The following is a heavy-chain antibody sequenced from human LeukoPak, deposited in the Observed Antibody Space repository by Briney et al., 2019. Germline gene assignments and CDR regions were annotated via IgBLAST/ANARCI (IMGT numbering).Heavy chain of an antibody. V-gene: IGHV3-48*03. J-gene: IGHJ3*02. Sequence: GGSLRLSCAASGFSFSSYEMNWGRQAPGKGLEWVSYISSSGSTIYYVDSVKGRFTISRDNAKNSLYLQINSLRAEDTAVYYCARDDGFGELSPDALDIWGRGTMVTVSS. CDR3: ARDDGFGELSPDALDI. CDR2: ISSSGSTI. CDR1: GFSFSSYE. D-gene: IGHD3-10*01.